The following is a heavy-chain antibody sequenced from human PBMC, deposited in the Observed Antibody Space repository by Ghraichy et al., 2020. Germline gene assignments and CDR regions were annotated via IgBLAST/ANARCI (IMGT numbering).Heavy chain of an antibody. Sequence: ASVKVSCKASSYTFTSYGISWVRQAPGQGLEWMGWISAYNGDTNYAQKLQGRVTMTTDTSTSTAYMELRSLRSDDTAVYYCARDIWGRAAADYYYYYMDVWGKGTTVTVSS. D-gene: IGHD3-16*01. CDR2: ISAYNGDT. CDR1: SYTFTSYG. J-gene: IGHJ6*03. V-gene: IGHV1-18*01. CDR3: ARDIWGRAAADYYYYYMDV.